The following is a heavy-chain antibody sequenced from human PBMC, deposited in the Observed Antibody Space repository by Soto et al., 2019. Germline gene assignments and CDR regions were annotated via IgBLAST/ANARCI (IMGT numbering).Heavy chain of an antibody. CDR2: INSDGSST. Sequence: WGSLRLSCAASGFTFSSYWRHWVSKDTGKGLVWVSRINSDGSSTSYADSVKGRFTISRDNAKNTLYLQMNSLRAEDTAVYYCARGGGVGDCSGGSCYTRYYYHGMDVWGQGTTVNVSS. D-gene: IGHD2-15*01. V-gene: IGHV3-74*01. CDR3: ARGGGVGDCSGGSCYTRYYYHGMDV. J-gene: IGHJ6*02. CDR1: GFTFSSYW.